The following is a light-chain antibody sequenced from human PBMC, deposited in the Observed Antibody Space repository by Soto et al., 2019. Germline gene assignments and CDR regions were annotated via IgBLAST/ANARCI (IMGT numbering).Light chain of an antibody. Sequence: QSALTQPASVSGSPGQSITISCTGTSSNVGSYDLVSWYQQHPGKAPKLLIYEVTKRPSGVSNRFSGSKSGNTASLTISGLQAEDEADYACCSYTSSSTLDVFGTGTKLTVL. V-gene: IGLV2-14*02. CDR3: CSYTSSSTLDV. J-gene: IGLJ1*01. CDR2: EVT. CDR1: SSNVGSYDL.